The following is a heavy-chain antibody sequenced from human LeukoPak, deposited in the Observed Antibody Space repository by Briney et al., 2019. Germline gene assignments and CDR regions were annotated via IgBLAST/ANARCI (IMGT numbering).Heavy chain of an antibody. J-gene: IGHJ6*03. V-gene: IGHV3-23*01. CDR3: ARDGRGLHSWNQKRRTYYMGV. Sequence: GGTLRLSCAASGFTFSSYGMSWVRQAPGKGLEWVSAISGSGGSTYYADSVKGRFTISRDNSKNTLYLQMNSLRAADTAVYYCARDGRGLHSWNQKRRTYYMGVWGKGTTVTVSS. CDR1: GFTFSSYG. D-gene: IGHD1-20*01. CDR2: ISGSGGST.